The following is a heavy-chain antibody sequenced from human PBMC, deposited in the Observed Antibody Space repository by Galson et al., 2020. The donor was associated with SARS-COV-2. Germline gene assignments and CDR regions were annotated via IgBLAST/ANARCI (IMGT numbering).Heavy chain of an antibody. Sequence: ASETLSLTCSVSGYSINSGYYWMWIRQSPERGLEWIANIHRSGSTYYNPSLKSRATISVDTSKNQFSLRLNSMTAADTAVYYCARQVVAKTYYFDNWGRGILVNVSS. CDR3: ARQVVAKTYYFDN. D-gene: IGHD2-15*01. CDR2: IHRSGST. V-gene: IGHV4-38-2*02. J-gene: IGHJ4*02. CDR1: GYSINSGYY.